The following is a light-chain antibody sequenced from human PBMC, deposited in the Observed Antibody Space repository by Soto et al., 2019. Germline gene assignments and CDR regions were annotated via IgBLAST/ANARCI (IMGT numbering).Light chain of an antibody. Sequence: EIVLTQSPGTLSXSXGXXXTXXXRASQSVSNNYLAWYQQKPGQTPRLLIYGASNRATGIPDRFSGSGSGTDFTLTISRLEPEDFAVYYCQQYGSSGTFGQGTKVDIK. CDR3: QQYGSSGT. CDR1: QSVSNNY. V-gene: IGKV3-20*01. J-gene: IGKJ1*01. CDR2: GAS.